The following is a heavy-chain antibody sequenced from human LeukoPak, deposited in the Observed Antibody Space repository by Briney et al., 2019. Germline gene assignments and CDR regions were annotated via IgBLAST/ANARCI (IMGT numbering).Heavy chain of an antibody. CDR1: GGSISSSSYY. D-gene: IGHD6-25*01. V-gene: IGHV4-39*01. Sequence: PSETLSLTRTVSGGSISSSSYYWGWIRQPPGKGLEWIGSIYYSGSTYYNPSLKSRVTISVDTSKNQFSLKLSSVTAADTAVYYCASPGRPGRAALSWGQGTLVTVSS. J-gene: IGHJ1*01. CDR3: ASPGRPGRAALS. CDR2: IYYSGST.